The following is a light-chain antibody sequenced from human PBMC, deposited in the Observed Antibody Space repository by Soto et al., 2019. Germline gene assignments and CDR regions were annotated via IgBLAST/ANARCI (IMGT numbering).Light chain of an antibody. J-gene: IGKJ2*01. CDR3: QQYYSTPPYT. Sequence: IVMTQSPDSLAVSLGERATINCKSSQSVLYSSNNRNYLAWYRQKPGQPPKLLIYWASILEFGVPDRISGSGSGTDFTLTISSLQAEDVAIYYCQQYYSTPPYTFGQGTKLEIK. CDR2: WAS. V-gene: IGKV4-1*01. CDR1: QSVLYSSNNRNY.